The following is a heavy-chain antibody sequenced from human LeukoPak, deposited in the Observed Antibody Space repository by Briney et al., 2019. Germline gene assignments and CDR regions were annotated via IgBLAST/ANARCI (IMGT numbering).Heavy chain of an antibody. CDR2: ISWDGGST. J-gene: IGHJ4*02. D-gene: IGHD3-22*01. CDR3: AKDIDSSGYHPYFDY. CDR1: GFTFDDYA. Sequence: GGSLRLSCAASGFTFDDYAMHWVRQAPGKGLEWVSLISWDGGSTYYADSVKGRFTISRDNSKNSLYLQMNSLRAEDTALYYCAKDIDSSGYHPYFDYWGQGTLVTVSS. V-gene: IGHV3-43D*03.